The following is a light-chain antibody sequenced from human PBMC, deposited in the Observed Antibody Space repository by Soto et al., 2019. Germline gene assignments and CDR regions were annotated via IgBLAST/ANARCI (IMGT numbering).Light chain of an antibody. CDR3: QSYDDTSLYV. CDR1: SGSIGXXY. J-gene: IGLJ1*01. V-gene: IGLV6-57*04. Sequence: NFMLTHPHSVSEPPGKTVTISCTRSSGSIGXXYXXWYQQRXGSAPTTVIYEDRQRPSGVPDRFSGSIDSSSNSASLTISGLKSEDEADYYCQSYDDTSLYVFGTGTKVTV. CDR2: EDR.